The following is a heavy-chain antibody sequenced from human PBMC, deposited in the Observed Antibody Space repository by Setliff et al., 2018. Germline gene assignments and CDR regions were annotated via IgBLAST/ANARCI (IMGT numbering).Heavy chain of an antibody. V-gene: IGHV5-51*01. J-gene: IGHJ6*02. Sequence: PGESLKISCKGSGYSFTSYWIGWVRQMPGKGLEWMGIIYPGDSDTRYSPSFQGQVTIAADKSISTAYLQWSSLKASDTAMYYCARVTPDYYYYYGMDVWGQGTTVTVSS. CDR1: GYSFTSYW. CDR3: ARVTPDYYYYYGMDV. CDR2: IYPGDSDT. D-gene: IGHD5-18*01.